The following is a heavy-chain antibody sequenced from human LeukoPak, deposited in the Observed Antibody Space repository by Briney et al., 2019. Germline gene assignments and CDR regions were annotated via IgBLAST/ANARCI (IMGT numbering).Heavy chain of an antibody. D-gene: IGHD3-22*01. CDR3: TTFSMIVVVITD. CDR2: IKSKTDGGTT. V-gene: IGHV3-15*01. Sequence: PGGSLRLSCAASGFTFSNAWMSWVRQAPGKGLEWVGRIKSKTDGGTTDYAAPVKGRFTISRDDPKNTLYLQMNSLKTEDTAVYYCTTFSMIVVVITDWGQGTLVTVSS. J-gene: IGHJ4*02. CDR1: GFTFSNAW.